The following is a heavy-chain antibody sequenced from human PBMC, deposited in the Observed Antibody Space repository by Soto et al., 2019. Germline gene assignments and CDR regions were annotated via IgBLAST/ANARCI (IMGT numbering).Heavy chain of an antibody. Sequence: EVQLLESGGGWVQPGGSLRLSCAASGFTFSNYGLSWVARAPGKGLEWVSAISGSGADTNYADSVKGGFTISRDNSKITLFLQMNSLRAEDTAVYYCAKGSPDSRGYHFFFDYWGQGTLVTVSS. D-gene: IGHD3-22*01. CDR2: ISGSGADT. J-gene: IGHJ4*02. CDR1: GFTFSNYG. V-gene: IGHV3-23*01. CDR3: AKGSPDSRGYHFFFDY.